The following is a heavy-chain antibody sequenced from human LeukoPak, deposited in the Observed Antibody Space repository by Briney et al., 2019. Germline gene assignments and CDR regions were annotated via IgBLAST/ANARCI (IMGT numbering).Heavy chain of an antibody. J-gene: IGHJ3*02. CDR2: ISAYNGNT. CDR1: GYTFTSYG. D-gene: IGHD2-15*01. Sequence: GASVKVSCKASGYTFTSYGISWVRQAPGQGLEWMGWISAYNGNTNYAQKLQGRVTMTTDTSTSTAYVELRSLRSDDTAVYYCAREIVVVAAGAFDIWGQGTMVTVSS. V-gene: IGHV1-18*01. CDR3: AREIVVVAAGAFDI.